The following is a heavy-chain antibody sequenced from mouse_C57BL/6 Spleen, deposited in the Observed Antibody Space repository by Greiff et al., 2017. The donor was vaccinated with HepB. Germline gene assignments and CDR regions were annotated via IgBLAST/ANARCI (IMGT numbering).Heavy chain of an antibody. CDR1: GYTFTDYN. CDR3: ARGGGGIYYDYDEGSWFAY. J-gene: IGHJ3*01. CDR2: INPNNGGT. V-gene: IGHV1-22*01. Sequence: VQLQQSGPELVKPGASVKMSCKASGYTFTDYNMHWVKQSHGKSLEWIRYINPNNGGTSYNQKFKGKATLTVNKSSSTAYMELRSLTSEDSAVYYCARGGGGIYYDYDEGSWFAYWGQGTLVTVSA. D-gene: IGHD2-4*01.